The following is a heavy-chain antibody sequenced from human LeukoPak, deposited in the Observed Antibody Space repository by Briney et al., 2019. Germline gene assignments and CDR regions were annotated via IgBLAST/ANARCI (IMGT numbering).Heavy chain of an antibody. J-gene: IGHJ6*03. CDR1: GFTFSSYW. CDR2: IKQDGSEK. D-gene: IGHD2-2*01. CDR3: ARVGYCSSTSCYDYYYHMDV. V-gene: IGHV3-7*01. Sequence: GGSLRLSCAASGFTFSSYWMSWVRQAPGKGLEWVANIKQDGSEKFYVDSVKGRFTISRDNAKNSLYLQMNSLRAEDTAVYYCARVGYCSSTSCYDYYYHMDVWGKGTTVTVSS.